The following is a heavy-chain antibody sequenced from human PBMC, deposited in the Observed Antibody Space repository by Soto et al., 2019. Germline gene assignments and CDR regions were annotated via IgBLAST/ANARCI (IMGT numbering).Heavy chain of an antibody. D-gene: IGHD2-15*01. CDR3: ARDHPFVVVVAATQHDAFDT. J-gene: IGHJ3*02. V-gene: IGHV1-18*01. Sequence: GASVKVSCKASGYTFTSYGISWVRQAPGQGLEWMGWISAYNGNTNYAQKLQGRVTMTTDTSTSTAYMELRSLRSDDTAVYYCARDHPFVVVVAATQHDAFDTWGQGTMVTVSS. CDR1: GYTFTSYG. CDR2: ISAYNGNT.